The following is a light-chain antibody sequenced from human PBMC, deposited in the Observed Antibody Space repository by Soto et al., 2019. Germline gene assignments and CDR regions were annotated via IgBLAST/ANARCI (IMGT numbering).Light chain of an antibody. CDR1: QGISSY. CDR2: AAS. V-gene: IGKV1-8*01. Sequence: AILITQSPSSFSASPGDRVTITCRASQGISSYLAWYQQKPGKAPKLLIYAASTLQSGVPSRFSGSGSGTDFTLTISCLQSEDFATYYCQQYYSYPWTFGQGTKVDI. J-gene: IGKJ1*01. CDR3: QQYYSYPWT.